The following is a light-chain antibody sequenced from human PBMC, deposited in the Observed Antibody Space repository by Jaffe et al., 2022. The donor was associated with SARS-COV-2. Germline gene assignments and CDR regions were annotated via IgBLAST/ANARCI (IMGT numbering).Light chain of an antibody. CDR3: QQYNNWPQT. Sequence: EIVMTQSPATLSVSPGERATLSCRASQSVSNNLAWYQQKPGQAPRLLIYGASIRVTGIPARFSGSGSGTEFTLTISSLQSEDFAIYSCQQYNNWPQTFGQGTKVEIK. CDR1: QSVSNN. CDR2: GAS. V-gene: IGKV3-15*01. J-gene: IGKJ1*01.